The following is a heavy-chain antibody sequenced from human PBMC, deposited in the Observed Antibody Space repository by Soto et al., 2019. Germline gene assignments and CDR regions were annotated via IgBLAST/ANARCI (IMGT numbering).Heavy chain of an antibody. J-gene: IGHJ3*02. CDR2: IDWDDDK. D-gene: IGHD6-13*01. CDR3: ARYSIAAAGTVFVNAFDI. Sequence: SGPTLVNPTQTLTLTCTFSGLSLSTSGMCVSWIRQPPGKALEWLALIDWDDDKYYSTSLKTRLTISKDTSKNQVVLTMTNMDPVDTATYYCARYSIAAAGTVFVNAFDIWGQRTMVTVSS. CDR1: GLSLSTSGMC. V-gene: IGHV2-70*01.